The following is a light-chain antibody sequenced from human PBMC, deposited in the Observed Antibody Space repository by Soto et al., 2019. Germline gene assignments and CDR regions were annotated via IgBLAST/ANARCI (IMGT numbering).Light chain of an antibody. CDR3: CSYVGGYSYV. V-gene: IGLV2-11*01. CDR1: SSDVGGYKY. J-gene: IGLJ1*01. Sequence: SALTQPPSASGSPGQSVTISCTGTSSDVGGYKYVSWYQQHPGKAPKLMIYDVSKRPSGVPDRFSGSKSGNTASLTISGLQAEDEADYYCCSYVGGYSYVFGIGTKVTVL. CDR2: DVS.